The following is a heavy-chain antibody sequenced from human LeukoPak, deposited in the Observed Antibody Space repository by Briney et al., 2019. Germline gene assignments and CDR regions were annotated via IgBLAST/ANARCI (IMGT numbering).Heavy chain of an antibody. CDR1: GFTFSSYA. D-gene: IGHD2-15*01. CDR2: ISGSGDST. CDR3: AKAGAVVVVVAKFFDY. Sequence: PGRSLRLSCAASGFTFSSYAMSWVRQAPGKGLEWVSAISGSGDSTNYADSVKGRFTISRDNSKNTLYLQMNSLRAEDTAVYYCAKAGAVVVVVAKFFDYWGQGTLVTVSS. J-gene: IGHJ4*02. V-gene: IGHV3-23*01.